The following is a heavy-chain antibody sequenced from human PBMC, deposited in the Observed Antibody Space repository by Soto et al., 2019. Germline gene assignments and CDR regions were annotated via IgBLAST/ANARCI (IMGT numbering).Heavy chain of an antibody. CDR2: VNPSGGHT. Sequence: GASVKVSCKSSGYPFNTYYIHWVRQAPGQGLEWMGTVNPSGGHTTYAQHFLGRVTMTRDTSTSTLYMELTSLTSDDTAIYYCARGGHVVVVTAALDYWGQGTLVTVSS. CDR3: ARGGHVVVVTAALDY. CDR1: GYPFNTYY. D-gene: IGHD2-21*02. V-gene: IGHV1-46*02. J-gene: IGHJ4*02.